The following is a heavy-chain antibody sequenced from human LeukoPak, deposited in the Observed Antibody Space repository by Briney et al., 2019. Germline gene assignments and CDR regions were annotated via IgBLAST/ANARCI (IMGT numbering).Heavy chain of an antibody. CDR1: GGSISTSDYY. CDR3: ARHRKVFGVISDFDY. D-gene: IGHD3-3*01. CDR2: IFYTGST. V-gene: IGHV4-39*01. Sequence: SGTLSLTCTVSGGSISTSDYYWGWIRQSPGKGPEWIGSIFYTGSTYYNPSFKSRITISVDMSKNQFSLKLTSVTAADTAVYYCARHRKVFGVISDFDYWGQGTLLTVSS. J-gene: IGHJ4*02.